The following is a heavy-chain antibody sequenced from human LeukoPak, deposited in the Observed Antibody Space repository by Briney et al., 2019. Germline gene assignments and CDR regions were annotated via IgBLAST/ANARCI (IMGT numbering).Heavy chain of an antibody. CDR2: VYHSGST. J-gene: IGHJ4*02. D-gene: IGHD3-22*01. Sequence: PSETLSLTCLVSNYSINTGFYWGWIRQSPGKGLEWIGSVYHSGSTYSNPSLTSRVTLSIDASKNEFYLKLTSVTAADTAVYYCARVPMIVVVGYFDYWGQGTLITVSS. CDR3: ARVPMIVVVGYFDY. V-gene: IGHV4-38-2*02. CDR1: NYSINTGFY.